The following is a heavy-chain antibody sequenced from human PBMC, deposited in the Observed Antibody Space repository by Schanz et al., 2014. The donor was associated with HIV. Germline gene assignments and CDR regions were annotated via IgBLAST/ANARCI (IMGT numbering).Heavy chain of an antibody. Sequence: QVQLVESGGGVVQPGRSLRLSCAASGFTFSTCGMHWVRQAPGKGLEWVAFIWYDGSNKYYADSVKGRFTISRDNSKNTLYLQMNSLRAEDTAVYYCATAAVTDYSDNWGQGTLVTVSS. CDR2: IWYDGSNK. CDR3: ATAAVTDYSDN. CDR1: GFTFSTCG. V-gene: IGHV3-33*08. D-gene: IGHD4-17*01. J-gene: IGHJ4*02.